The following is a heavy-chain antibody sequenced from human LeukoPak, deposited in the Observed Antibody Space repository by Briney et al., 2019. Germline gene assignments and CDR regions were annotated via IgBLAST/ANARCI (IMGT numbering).Heavy chain of an antibody. CDR1: GGSISSYY. D-gene: IGHD3-22*01. Sequence: SETLSLTCTVSGGSISSYYWSWIRQPPGKGLEWIGYIDYIRSTNYNPSLKSRAPISVDTSKTQFSLKLSSVTAADTAVYYCARHGRANYYDSSGYAYYYYGMDVRGQGTTVTVSS. J-gene: IGHJ6*02. V-gene: IGHV4-59*08. CDR3: ARHGRANYYDSSGYAYYYYGMDV. CDR2: IDYIRST.